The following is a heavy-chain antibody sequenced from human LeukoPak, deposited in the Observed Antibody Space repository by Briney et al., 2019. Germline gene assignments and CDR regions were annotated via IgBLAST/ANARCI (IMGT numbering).Heavy chain of an antibody. J-gene: IGHJ4*02. CDR1: GGSISSSSYY. V-gene: IGHV4-39*01. CDR2: IDYSGIT. D-gene: IGHD5-18*01. Sequence: PAETLSLTCTVSGGSISSSSYYWGWIRQPPGKGLEWIGSIDYSGITYYNPSLKSPVTISVDTSKNQFSMKLSSVTAADTAVYYCARGQPSYGHNYYFDYWGQGTLVTVSS. CDR3: ARGQPSYGHNYYFDY.